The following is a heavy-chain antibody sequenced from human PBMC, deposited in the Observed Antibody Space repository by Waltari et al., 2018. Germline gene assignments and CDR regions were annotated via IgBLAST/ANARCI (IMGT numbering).Heavy chain of an antibody. CDR3: ARASGSPNAFDI. D-gene: IGHD1-26*01. CDR2: INAGNGNT. V-gene: IGHV1-3*01. J-gene: IGHJ3*02. Sequence: MHWVRQAPGQRLEWMGWINAGNGNTKYSQKFQGRVTITRDTSASTAYMELSSLRSEDTAVYYCARASGSPNAFDIWGQGTMVTVSS.